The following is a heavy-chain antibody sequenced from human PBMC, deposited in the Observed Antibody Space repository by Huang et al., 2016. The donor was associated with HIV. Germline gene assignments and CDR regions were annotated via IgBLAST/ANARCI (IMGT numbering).Heavy chain of an antibody. D-gene: IGHD6-19*01. CDR3: ARDIHSSGWYAGGFDY. V-gene: IGHV3-53*01. J-gene: IGHJ4*02. CDR1: GFTVSSNY. Sequence: EVQLVESGGGLIQPGGSLRLSCAASGFTVSSNYMSWVRQAPGKGPDGVSVIYRGGSTYYADSVKGRFTISRDNSKNTLYLQMNSLRAEDTAVYYCARDIHSSGWYAGGFDYWGQGTLVTVSS. CDR2: IYRGGST.